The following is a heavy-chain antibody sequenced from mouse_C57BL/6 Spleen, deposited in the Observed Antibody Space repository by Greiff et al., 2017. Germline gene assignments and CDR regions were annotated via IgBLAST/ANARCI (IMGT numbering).Heavy chain of an antibody. D-gene: IGHD2-3*01. CDR1: GYTFTSYW. Sequence: QVQLQQSGTELVKPGASVKLSCKASGYTFTSYWMHWVKQRPGQGLEWIGNINPSNGGTNYNEKFKSKATLTVDKSSSTAYMQLSSLTSEDSAVYYCAREGGYYEGYFDYWGQGTTLTVSS. J-gene: IGHJ2*01. CDR2: INPSNGGT. V-gene: IGHV1-53*01. CDR3: AREGGYYEGYFDY.